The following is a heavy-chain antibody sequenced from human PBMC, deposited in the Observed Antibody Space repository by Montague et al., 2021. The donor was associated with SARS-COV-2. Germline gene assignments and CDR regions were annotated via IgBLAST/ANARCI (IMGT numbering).Heavy chain of an antibody. J-gene: IGHJ4*02. V-gene: IGHV2-5*02. CDR1: GFSLSTSGVG. CDR2: IYWDDDK. D-gene: IGHD3-10*01. Sequence: PALVKPTQTLTLTCTFSGFSLSTSGVGVGWIRQPPGKALEWLALIYWDDDKRYSPSLKSRLTITKDTSKNQVVLTMTNMGPVDTATYYCAHRTNYGSGSYAFDYWGQGTLVTVSS. CDR3: AHRTNYGSGSYAFDY.